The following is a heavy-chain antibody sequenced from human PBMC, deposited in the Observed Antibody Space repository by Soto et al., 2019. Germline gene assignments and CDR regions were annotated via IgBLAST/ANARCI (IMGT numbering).Heavy chain of an antibody. Sequence: QVQLVQSGAEVKKPGASVKVSCKASGYTFTSYDINWVRQATGQGLEWMGWMNPNSGNTGYAQKFQGRVTMTRNTSISTAYMELSSLRSEDTAVYYCASLRRYCSGGSCGGGYYFDYWGQGTLVTVSS. J-gene: IGHJ4*02. CDR2: MNPNSGNT. CDR3: ASLRRYCSGGSCGGGYYFDY. D-gene: IGHD2-15*01. V-gene: IGHV1-8*01. CDR1: GYTFTSYD.